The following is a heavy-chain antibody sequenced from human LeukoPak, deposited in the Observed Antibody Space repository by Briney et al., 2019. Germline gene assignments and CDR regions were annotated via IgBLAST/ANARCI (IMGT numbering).Heavy chain of an antibody. J-gene: IGHJ6*02. V-gene: IGHV2-5*02. D-gene: IGHD5-18*01. Sequence: SGPTLVNPTQTLTLTCTFSGFSLSTSGVGVGWIRQPPGKALEWLALIYWDDDKRYSPSLKSRLTITKDTSKNQVVLTMTNVDPVDTATYYCAHSLALGYSYGSFYYYGMDVWGQGTTVTVSS. CDR3: AHSLALGYSYGSFYYYGMDV. CDR2: IYWDDDK. CDR1: GFSLSTSGVG.